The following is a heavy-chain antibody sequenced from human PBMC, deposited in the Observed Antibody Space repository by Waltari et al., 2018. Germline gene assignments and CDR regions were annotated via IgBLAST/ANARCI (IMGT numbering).Heavy chain of an antibody. D-gene: IGHD2-8*01. CDR1: GFTVSSNS. CDR3: ARQIDYCTNGVCYGMDV. Sequence: EVQLVESGGGLVQPGGSLRLSCAASGFTVSSNSMSWVRQAPGKGLEWVSVIYSGGSTYYADSVKGRFTISRDNSKNTLYLQMNSLRAEDTAVYYCARQIDYCTNGVCYGMDVWGQGTTVTVSS. J-gene: IGHJ6*02. CDR2: IYSGGST. V-gene: IGHV3-66*02.